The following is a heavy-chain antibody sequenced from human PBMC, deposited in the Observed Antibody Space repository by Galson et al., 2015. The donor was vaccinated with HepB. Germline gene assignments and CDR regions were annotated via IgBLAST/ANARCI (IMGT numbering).Heavy chain of an antibody. CDR2: IYPGDPDI. CDR1: GYRFISYW. Sequence: QSGAEVKKPGESLKISCKGSGYRFISYWIGWGRQVPGKGLEWMGIIYPGDPDIRYSASFQGQVTISVDNSINTASLQWSSLRASDTAMYYCARHGQERRWPPWYFDLWGRGTLVTVSS. V-gene: IGHV5-51*01. J-gene: IGHJ2*01. D-gene: IGHD4-23*01. CDR3: ARHGQERRWPPWYFDL.